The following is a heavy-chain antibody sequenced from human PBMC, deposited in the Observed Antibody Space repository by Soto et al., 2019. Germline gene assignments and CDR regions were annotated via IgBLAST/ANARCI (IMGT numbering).Heavy chain of an antibody. CDR3: ARDRDDSPLHAFDI. Sequence: PGGSLRLSCASSGFTFSSYSMSWVRQAPGKGLEWVSSISSSSSYIYYADSVKGRFTISRDNAKNSLYLQMNSLRAEDTVVYYCARDRDDSPLHAFDIWGQGTMVTVSS. V-gene: IGHV3-21*01. D-gene: IGHD3-22*01. CDR2: ISSSSSYI. J-gene: IGHJ3*02. CDR1: GFTFSSYS.